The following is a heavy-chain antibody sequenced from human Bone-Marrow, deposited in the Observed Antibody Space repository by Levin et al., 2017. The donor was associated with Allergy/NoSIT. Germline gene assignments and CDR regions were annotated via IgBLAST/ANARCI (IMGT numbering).Heavy chain of an antibody. Sequence: LSLTCAASGFTFSSYAMSWVRQAPGKGLEWVSAIRGSGGSTYYADSVKGRFTISRDNSKNTLYLQMNSLRAEDTAVYYCAKSSSGWSSRYYYYYMDVWGKGTTVTVSS. CDR2: IRGSGGST. J-gene: IGHJ6*03. CDR1: GFTFSSYA. V-gene: IGHV3-23*01. D-gene: IGHD6-19*01. CDR3: AKSSSGWSSRYYYYYMDV.